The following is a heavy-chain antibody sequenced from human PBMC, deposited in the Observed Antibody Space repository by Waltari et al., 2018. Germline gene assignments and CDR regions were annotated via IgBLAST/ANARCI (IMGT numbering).Heavy chain of an antibody. CDR1: GYTFNDFY. J-gene: IGHJ4*02. D-gene: IGHD6-13*01. CDR2: ISAFSGGT. V-gene: IGHV1-2*02. Sequence: QVQLVQSGAEVKKPGASMKVSCKASGYTFNDFYIHWVRLTPGQGLEWMGWISAFSGGTRFAQSFQGRVTMTRDTAISTIYLELSSLRSDDTAIYYCARDAGGIAAADTSHFDSWGQGTLVTVSS. CDR3: ARDAGGIAAADTSHFDS.